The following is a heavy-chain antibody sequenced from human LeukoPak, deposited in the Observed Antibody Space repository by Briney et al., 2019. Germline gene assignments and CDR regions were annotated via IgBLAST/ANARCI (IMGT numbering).Heavy chain of an antibody. CDR2: INHSGRT. D-gene: IGHD4-17*01. CDR1: GGSFSGSY. V-gene: IGHV4-34*01. CDR3: ARGDVGYGDYVG. J-gene: IGHJ4*02. Sequence: SETLSLTCAVYGGSFSGSYWGWIRQPQGKWLEWIGEINHSGRTNYNPSLKSRVTISVDTSKNQLSLKLSSVTAADTAFYYCARGDVGYGDYVGWGQGTLVTVSS.